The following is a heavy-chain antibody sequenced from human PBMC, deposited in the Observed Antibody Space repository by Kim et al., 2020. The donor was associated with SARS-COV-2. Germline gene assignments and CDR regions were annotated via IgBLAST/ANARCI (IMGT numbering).Heavy chain of an antibody. Sequence: NYNPSLKSRVTISVDTSKNQFSLKLSSVTTADTAVYYCASTTPASDAFDIWGQGTMVTVSS. CDR3: ASTTPASDAFDI. V-gene: IGHV4-59*01. D-gene: IGHD1-26*01. J-gene: IGHJ3*02.